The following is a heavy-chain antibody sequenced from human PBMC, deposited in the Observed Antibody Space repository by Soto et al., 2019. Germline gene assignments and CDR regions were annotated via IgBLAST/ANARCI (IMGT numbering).Heavy chain of an antibody. V-gene: IGHV1-69*08. CDR1: GGTFSSYT. CDR2: IIPILGIA. J-gene: IGHJ6*02. Sequence: QVQLVQSGAEVKKPGSSVKVSCKASGGTFSSYTISWVRQAPGQGLEWMGRIIPILGIADYAQKFQGRVTIPADKSTSTAYMELSSLRSEDTAVYYWARELRAHYYFSGSYQYYYGMDVWGQGTTVTVSS. D-gene: IGHD3-10*01. CDR3: ARELRAHYYFSGSYQYYYGMDV.